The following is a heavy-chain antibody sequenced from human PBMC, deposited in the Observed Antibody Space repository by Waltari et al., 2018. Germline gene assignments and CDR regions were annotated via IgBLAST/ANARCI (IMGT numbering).Heavy chain of an antibody. CDR1: GYTFTGYY. V-gene: IGHV1-69*01. D-gene: IGHD3-22*01. J-gene: IGHJ4*02. CDR2: IIPIFGTA. Sequence: QVQLVQSGAEVKKPGASVKVSCKASGYTFTGYYMHWVRQAPGQGLEWMGGIIPIFGTANYAQKFQGRVTITTDESTSTAYMELSSLRSEDTAVYYCARDVLDSSGYYSDYWGQGTLVTVSS. CDR3: ARDVLDSSGYYSDY.